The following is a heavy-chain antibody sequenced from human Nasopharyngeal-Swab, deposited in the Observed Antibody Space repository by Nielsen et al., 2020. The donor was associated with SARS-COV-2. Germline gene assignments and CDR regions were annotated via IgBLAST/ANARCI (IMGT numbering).Heavy chain of an antibody. CDR3: AHKGPLSDVDY. CDR2: IYWDDDK. V-gene: IGHV2-5*02. CDR1: GFSLSTSGVG. Sequence: SGPTLVKPPQTLTLICTFSGFSLSTSGVGVGWIRQPPGKALEWLALIYWDDDKRYSPSLKSRLTITKDTSKNQVVLTMTNMDPVDTATYYCAHKGPLSDVDYWGQGTLVTVSS. J-gene: IGHJ4*02.